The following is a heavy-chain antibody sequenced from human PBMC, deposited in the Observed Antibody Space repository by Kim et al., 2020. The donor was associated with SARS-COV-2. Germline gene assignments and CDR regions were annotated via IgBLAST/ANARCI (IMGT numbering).Heavy chain of an antibody. V-gene: IGHV4-61*01. J-gene: IGHJ4*02. CDR3: AREWATAVGFDY. D-gene: IGHD6-13*01. Sequence: SETLSLTCTVSGGSVSSATYYWSWIRQAPGKALEWIGYIYYTGSSNYNPPLKSRVTISMDTSKNQFSLRLNSVTAADTAVYYCAREWATAVGFDYWGQGTLVTVSS. CDR2: IYYTGSS. CDR1: GGSVSSATYY.